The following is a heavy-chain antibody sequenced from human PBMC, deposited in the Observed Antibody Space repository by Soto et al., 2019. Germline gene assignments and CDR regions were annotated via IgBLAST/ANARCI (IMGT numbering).Heavy chain of an antibody. CDR1: GFTFTTSN. V-gene: IGHV3-21*01. Sequence: EVQLVESGGGLVKPGGSLRLSCAASGFTFTTSNMHWVRQAPGKGLEWVSYISSTSYYIHYADSVKGRFTISRDNAKNSLFLQMNSLRGEDTAMYYCAGGKTNSGGGMDVWGQGTTVTVSS. CDR3: AGGKTNSGGGMDV. J-gene: IGHJ6*02. D-gene: IGHD1-1*01. CDR2: ISSTSYYI.